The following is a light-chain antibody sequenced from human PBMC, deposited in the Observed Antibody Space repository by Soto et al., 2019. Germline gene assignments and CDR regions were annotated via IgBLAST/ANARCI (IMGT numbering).Light chain of an antibody. Sequence: DIQMTQSPSSLSASVGDRVTITCRASQSIRSYLNWYQQKLGKAPKLLIYTTSNLQSGVPSRFSGSGSGTDFTLTINTLQPEDFATYYCQHSFSSPQTFGQGTKVEIK. J-gene: IGKJ1*01. CDR2: TTS. CDR1: QSIRSY. V-gene: IGKV1-39*01. CDR3: QHSFSSPQT.